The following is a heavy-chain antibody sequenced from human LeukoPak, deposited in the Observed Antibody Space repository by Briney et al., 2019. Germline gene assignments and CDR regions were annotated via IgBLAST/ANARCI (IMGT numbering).Heavy chain of an antibody. Sequence: GGSLRLSCAASGFTFSSYEMNWVCQAPGKGLEWVSYISSSGSTIYYADSVKGRFTISRDNAKNSLYLQMNSLRAEDTAVYYCARDVGGYDSDYWGQGTLVTVSS. CDR1: GFTFSSYE. CDR2: ISSSGSTI. CDR3: ARDVGGYDSDY. J-gene: IGHJ4*02. D-gene: IGHD5-12*01. V-gene: IGHV3-48*03.